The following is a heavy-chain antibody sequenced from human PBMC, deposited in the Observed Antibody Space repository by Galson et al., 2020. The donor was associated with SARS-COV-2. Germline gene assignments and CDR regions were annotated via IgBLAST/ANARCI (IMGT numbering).Heavy chain of an antibody. CDR2: ISYDGIKK. V-gene: IGHV3-30*18. CDR1: GFTCSSYD. D-gene: IGHD1-1*01. Sequence: GESLKISCAASGFTCSSYDMHWVRQTPGKGLEWVAVISYDGIKKYYTDSVRGRFTIYRDDSKNTLYLEMIRLRPDDTAVYFCAKDLLERPPYSYYYGLDVWGQGTTVTVSS. CDR3: AKDLLERPPYSYYYGLDV. J-gene: IGHJ6*02.